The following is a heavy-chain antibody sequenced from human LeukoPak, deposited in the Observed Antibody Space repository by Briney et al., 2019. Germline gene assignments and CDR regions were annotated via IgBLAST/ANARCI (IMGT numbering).Heavy chain of an antibody. CDR3: AIKFVVPAALDY. Sequence: GASVKVSCKASGYTFTGYYMHWVRQAPGQGLECMGWINPNSGATNYAPKFQGRVTMTRDTSITTAYMELSSLRSDDTAVYYCAIKFVVPAALDYWGPGTVVTVSS. D-gene: IGHD2-2*01. V-gene: IGHV1-2*02. CDR1: GYTFTGYY. J-gene: IGHJ4*02. CDR2: INPNSGAT.